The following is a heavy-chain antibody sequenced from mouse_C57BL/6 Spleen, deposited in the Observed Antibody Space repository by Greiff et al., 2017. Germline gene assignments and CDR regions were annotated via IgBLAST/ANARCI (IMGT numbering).Heavy chain of an antibody. V-gene: IGHV1-52*01. Sequence: VQLQQSGAELVRPGPSVKLSCKASGYTFTSYWMHWVKQRPIQGLEWIGNIDPSDSETHYNQKFKDKATLTVDKSSSTAYMQLSSLTSEDSAVYYCARRAYGYDWYFDVWGTGTTVTVSS. CDR2: IDPSDSET. J-gene: IGHJ1*03. CDR1: GYTFTSYW. D-gene: IGHD2-2*01. CDR3: ARRAYGYDWYFDV.